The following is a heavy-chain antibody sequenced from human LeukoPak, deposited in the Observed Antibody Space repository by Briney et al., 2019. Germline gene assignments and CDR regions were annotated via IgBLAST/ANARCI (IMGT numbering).Heavy chain of an antibody. CDR2: IYTSGST. V-gene: IGHV4-4*09. CDR1: GGSISNYY. D-gene: IGHD3-22*01. J-gene: IGHJ4*02. Sequence: SETLSLTCTVSGGSISNYYWSWIRQPPGKGLEWIGYIYTSGSTNYNPSLKSRVTISVDTSKNQFSLKLSSVTAADTAVYYCAGYDSSGSLFDYWGQGTLVTVSS. CDR3: AGYDSSGSLFDY.